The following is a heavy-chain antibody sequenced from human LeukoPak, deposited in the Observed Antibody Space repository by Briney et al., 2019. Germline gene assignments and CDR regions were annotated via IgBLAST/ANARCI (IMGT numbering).Heavy chain of an antibody. V-gene: IGHV3-23*01. CDR3: AKGRGTYGGYPYYFDY. J-gene: IGHJ4*02. CDR1: GFTFSSYD. D-gene: IGHD4-23*01. CDR2: ISGSDGST. Sequence: GGSLRLSCAASGFTFSSYDMRWVRQAPGKGLEWVSGISGSDGSTYYADSVKGRFTISRDNSKHTLDLQRSSLRAEDTAVYYCAKGRGTYGGYPYYFDYWGQGTLVSVSS.